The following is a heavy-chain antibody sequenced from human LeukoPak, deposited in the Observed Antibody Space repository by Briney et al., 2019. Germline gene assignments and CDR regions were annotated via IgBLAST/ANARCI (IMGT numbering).Heavy chain of an antibody. J-gene: IGHJ4*02. CDR2: IYYSGST. CDR1: GGSISSYY. D-gene: IGHD4-11*01. CDR3: ASFTVGDYYFDY. Sequence: PSETLSLTCTVSGGSISSYYWSWIRQPPGKGLEWIGYIYYSGSTNYNPSLKSRVTISVDTSKNQFSLKLSSVTAADTAVYYCASFTVGDYYFDYWGQGTLVTVSS. V-gene: IGHV4-59*01.